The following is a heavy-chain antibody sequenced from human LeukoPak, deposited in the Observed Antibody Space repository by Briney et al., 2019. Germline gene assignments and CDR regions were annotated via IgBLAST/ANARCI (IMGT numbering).Heavy chain of an antibody. CDR3: ARGKAGTVEMATTTIEYFDY. J-gene: IGHJ4*02. Sequence: SETLFLTCAVYGGSFSGYYWSWIRQPPGKGLEWIGEINHSGSTNYNPSLKSRVTISVDTSKNQFSLKLSSVTAADTAVYYCARGKAGTVEMATTTIEYFDYWGQGTLVTVSS. CDR2: INHSGST. CDR1: GGSFSGYY. V-gene: IGHV4-34*01. D-gene: IGHD5-24*01.